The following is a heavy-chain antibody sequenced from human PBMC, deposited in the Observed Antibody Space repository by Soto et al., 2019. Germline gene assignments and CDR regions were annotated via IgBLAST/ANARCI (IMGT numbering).Heavy chain of an antibody. Sequence: GWSLRLSCSSSLFTFSSYAMSWVLHYPVKGLGWFAVIRDSGSSKYYADSVKGRFTISRDNSKNTLYLQMNSLRAEDTAVYYCASLRGYSYGRDGYYYYGMDVWGQGTTVTVSS. CDR1: LFTFSSYA. D-gene: IGHD5-18*01. CDR3: ASLRGYSYGRDGYYYYGMDV. V-gene: IGHV3-23*01. CDR2: IRDSGSSK. J-gene: IGHJ6*02.